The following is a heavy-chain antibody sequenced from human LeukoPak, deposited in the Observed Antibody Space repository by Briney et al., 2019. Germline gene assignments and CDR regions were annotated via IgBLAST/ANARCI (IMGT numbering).Heavy chain of an antibody. D-gene: IGHD2-21*01. CDR3: ARITFVVEGYGMDV. Sequence: PSETLSLTCIVSGGSISSSIYYWAWVRQPPGKGLEWIGTVFYNGATQYSPSLRSRVTISIDTSTNQFSLKLTSVTAADTALYYCARITFVVEGYGMDVWGQGTTVTVSS. V-gene: IGHV4-39*07. J-gene: IGHJ6*02. CDR2: VFYNGAT. CDR1: GGSISSSIYY.